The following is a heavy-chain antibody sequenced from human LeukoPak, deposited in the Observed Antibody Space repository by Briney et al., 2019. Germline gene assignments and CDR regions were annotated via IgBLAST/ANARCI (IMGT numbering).Heavy chain of an antibody. CDR2: ISYDGSNK. Sequence: GGSLRLSCAASGFTFSSYAMHWVRQAPGKGLEWVAVISYDGSNKYYADSVKGRFTISRDNSKNTLYLQMNSLRAEDTAVYYCARASGYYDFWSGYLGYMDVWGKGTTVTVSS. V-gene: IGHV3-30-3*01. D-gene: IGHD3-3*01. J-gene: IGHJ6*03. CDR3: ARASGYYDFWSGYLGYMDV. CDR1: GFTFSSYA.